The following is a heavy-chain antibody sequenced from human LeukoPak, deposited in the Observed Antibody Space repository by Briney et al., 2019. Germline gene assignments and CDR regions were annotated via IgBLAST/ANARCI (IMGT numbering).Heavy chain of an antibody. J-gene: IGHJ4*02. CDR2: ILYDGSYK. CDR3: AKDDRGYCSGGSCYPDY. D-gene: IGHD2-15*01. Sequence: PGGSLRLSCAASGLTFSNYGMHWVRQAPGKGLEWVATILYDGSYKYYADSVKGRFTISRDNSKNTLYLQMNSLRAEDTAVYYCAKDDRGYCSGGSCYPDYWGQGTLVTVST. V-gene: IGHV3-30*18. CDR1: GLTFSNYG.